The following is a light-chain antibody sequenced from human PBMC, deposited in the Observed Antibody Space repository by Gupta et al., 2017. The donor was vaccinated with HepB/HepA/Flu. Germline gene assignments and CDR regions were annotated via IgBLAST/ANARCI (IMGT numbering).Light chain of an antibody. V-gene: IGKV3-15*01. CDR2: GAS. Sequence: EIVMTQSPATLSVSQGERATLSCRASQSVSSNLAWYQQKPGQAPRLLIYGASNRATGIPARFSGSGYGKEFTLTSSRRQYEDFAVYYGQQDNTLPTFGQGTXLEIK. J-gene: IGKJ5*01. CDR1: QSVSSN. CDR3: QQDNTLPT.